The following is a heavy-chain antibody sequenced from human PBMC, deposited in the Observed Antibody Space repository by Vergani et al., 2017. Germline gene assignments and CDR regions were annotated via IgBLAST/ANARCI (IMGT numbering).Heavy chain of an antibody. J-gene: IGHJ5*02. CDR1: GYSFTSYW. CDR2: IYPGDSDT. CDR3: ARSGWGVGWLQSRWFDP. V-gene: IGHV5-51*01. D-gene: IGHD5-24*01. Sequence: EVQLVQSGAEVKKPGESLKISCKGSGYSFTSYWTGWVRQMPGKGREWVGSIYPGDSDTRYSPSFQGQVTISADKSISTAYLQWSSLKASDTAMYYCARSGWGVGWLQSRWFDPWGQGTLVTVSS.